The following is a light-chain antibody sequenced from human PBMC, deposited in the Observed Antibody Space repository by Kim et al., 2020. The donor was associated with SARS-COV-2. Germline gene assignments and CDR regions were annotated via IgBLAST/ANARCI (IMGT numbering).Light chain of an antibody. J-gene: IGKJ4*01. CDR1: QNIGDQ. CDR3: QQYNNWPPLT. Sequence: SPGERATLFCRASQNIGDQLAWYQQKPGQAPRLLIYGASTRATDISGRFSGSGSGRDFTLTISSLQSEDFALYYCQQYNNWPPLTFGGGTKVEI. CDR2: GAS. V-gene: IGKV3-15*01.